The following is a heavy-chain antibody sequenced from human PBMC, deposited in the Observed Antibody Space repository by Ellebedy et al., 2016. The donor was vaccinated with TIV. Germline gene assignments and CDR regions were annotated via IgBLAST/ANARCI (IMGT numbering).Heavy chain of an antibody. J-gene: IGHJ4*02. CDR2: IGTYEGNT. Sequence: AASVKVSCKASGYTFTTYGITWVRQAPGQGPEWMGWIGTYEGNTKYAQKLQGRVTMTRDTSTSTAYMELRSLRSDDTAVYYCTRASGVQWLSSSGDYWGQGTLVTVSS. CDR1: GYTFTTYG. V-gene: IGHV1-18*04. CDR3: TRASGVQWLSSSGDY. D-gene: IGHD3-22*01.